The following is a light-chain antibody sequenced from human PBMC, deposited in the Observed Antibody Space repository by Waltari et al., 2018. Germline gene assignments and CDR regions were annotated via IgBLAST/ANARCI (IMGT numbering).Light chain of an antibody. V-gene: IGLV1-51*02. CDR3: GTWDSSLSGAV. CDR2: ENT. CDR1: SSKIGITN. J-gene: IGLJ7*01. Sequence: SVLTQPPPASAAPGQRATISCSGGSSKIGITNVYWYRQFPGPAPKLLIYENTERPSGIPGRFSGSKSGTSATLDITGLQAGDEADYYCGTWDSSLSGAVFGGGTHLTVL.